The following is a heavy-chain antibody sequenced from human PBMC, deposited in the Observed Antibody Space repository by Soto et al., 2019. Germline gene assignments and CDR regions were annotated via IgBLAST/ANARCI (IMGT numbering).Heavy chain of an antibody. CDR1: GGSISSYY. CDR2: IYYSGST. J-gene: IGHJ5*02. Sequence: SETLSLTCTVSGGSISSYYWSWIRQPPGKGLEWIGYIYYSGSTNYNPSLKSRVTISVDTSKNQLSLKLSSVTAADTAVYYCARDHLYCSGGSCYIDWFDPWGQGTLVTVSS. CDR3: ARDHLYCSGGSCYIDWFDP. D-gene: IGHD2-15*01. V-gene: IGHV4-59*01.